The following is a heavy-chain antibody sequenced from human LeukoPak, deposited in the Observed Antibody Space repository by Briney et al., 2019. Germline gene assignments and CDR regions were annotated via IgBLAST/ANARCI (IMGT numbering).Heavy chain of an antibody. CDR1: GFTFSSYA. D-gene: IGHD3/OR15-3a*01. CDR2: ISGSGGST. J-gene: IGHJ5*02. CDR3: TRDDDTSSHFGRLS. Sequence: GGSLRLSCAASGFTFSSYAMSWVRQAPGKGLEWVSAISGSGGSTYYADSVKGRSTISRDNSKTTVNLQMNSLRDEGTAVYYCTRDDDTSSHFGRLSWGQGTLVTVSS. V-gene: IGHV3-23*01.